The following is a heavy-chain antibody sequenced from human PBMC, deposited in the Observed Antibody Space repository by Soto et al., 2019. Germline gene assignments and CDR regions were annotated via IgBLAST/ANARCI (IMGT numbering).Heavy chain of an antibody. CDR1: GFSLSNAGLG. Sequence: QVTVKESGPVLVKPTETLTLTCTVSGFSLSNAGLGVSWIRLPPGKALEWLAHIFSNDEKSYSTSLKSRLTISKDTSKSQVVLTMTNMDPVDTATYYCASTYTTSWYWFDPWGQGTLVTVSS. D-gene: IGHD6-13*01. V-gene: IGHV2-26*04. CDR3: ASTYTTSWYWFDP. CDR2: IFSNDEK. J-gene: IGHJ5*02.